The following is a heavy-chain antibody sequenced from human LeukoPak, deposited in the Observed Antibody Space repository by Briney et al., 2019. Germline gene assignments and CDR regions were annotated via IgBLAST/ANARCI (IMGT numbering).Heavy chain of an antibody. CDR2: INPNSGGT. D-gene: IGHD2-2*01. CDR1: GYTFTGYY. V-gene: IGHV1-2*02. J-gene: IGHJ5*02. CDR3: ARDWGHCSSTSCYAETDEPYNWFDP. Sequence: GASVKVSCKASGYTFTGYYMHWVRQAPGQGLEWMGWINPNSGGTNYAQKFQGRVTMTRNTSISTAYMELSRLRSDDTAVYYCARDWGHCSSTSCYAETDEPYNWFDPWGQGTLVTVSS.